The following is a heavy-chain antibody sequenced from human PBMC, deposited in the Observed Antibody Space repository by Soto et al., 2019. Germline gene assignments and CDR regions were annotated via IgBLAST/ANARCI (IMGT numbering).Heavy chain of an antibody. V-gene: IGHV3-11*01. CDR1: GFTFSDYY. D-gene: IGHD3-22*01. J-gene: IGHJ4*02. CDR3: ARTPYYDMCQDY. CDR2: ISSSGNTI. Sequence: GGSLRLSCEASGFTFSDYYMNWIRQAPGKGLEWVSYISSSGNTIYYADSVKGRFTISRDNARNSLYLQMNSLRAEDTALYYCARTPYYDMCQDYWGQGTLVTVSS.